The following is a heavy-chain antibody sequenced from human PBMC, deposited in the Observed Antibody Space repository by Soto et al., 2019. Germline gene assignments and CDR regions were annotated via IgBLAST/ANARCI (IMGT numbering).Heavy chain of an antibody. CDR3: AKRFFTYYYDSSGYTIDY. V-gene: IGHV3-30*18. J-gene: IGHJ4*02. CDR2: ISYDGSNK. Sequence: SLRLSCAASGFTFSSYGMHWVRQAPGKGLEWVAVISYDGSNKYYADSVKNRFTISRDNSKNTLYLQMNSLRAEDTAVYYCAKRFFTYYYDSSGYTIDYWGQGTLVTVSS. D-gene: IGHD3-22*01. CDR1: GFTFSSYG.